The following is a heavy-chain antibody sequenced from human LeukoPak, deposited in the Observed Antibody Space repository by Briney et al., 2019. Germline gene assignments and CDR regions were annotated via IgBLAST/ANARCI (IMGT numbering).Heavy chain of an antibody. CDR2: IYYSGST. V-gene: IGHV4-39*07. J-gene: IGHJ3*02. CDR1: GGSISSSSYY. D-gene: IGHD6-25*01. CDR3: ARGRIGAQRRTRDAFDI. Sequence: PSETLSLTCTVSGGSISSSSYYWGWIRQPPGKGLEWIGSIYYSGSTYYNPSLKSRVTISVDTSKNQFSLKLSSVTAADTAVYYCARGRIGAQRRTRDAFDIWGQGTMVTVSS.